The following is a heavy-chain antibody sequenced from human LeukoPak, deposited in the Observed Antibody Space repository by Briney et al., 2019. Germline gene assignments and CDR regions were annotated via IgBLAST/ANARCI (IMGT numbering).Heavy chain of an antibody. CDR3: ARDLSGSYSCDR. Sequence: PGRSLRLSCAASGFTFSDYGVHGVRQAPGEGLEWVAHISYDGGKKYYADSVTGRFTISRDNSKNTVSLQMNSLRAEDTAVYYCARDLSGSYSCDRWGQGTLVTVSS. D-gene: IGHD1-26*01. CDR1: GFTFSDYG. V-gene: IGHV3-30*03. J-gene: IGHJ4*02. CDR2: ISYDGGKK.